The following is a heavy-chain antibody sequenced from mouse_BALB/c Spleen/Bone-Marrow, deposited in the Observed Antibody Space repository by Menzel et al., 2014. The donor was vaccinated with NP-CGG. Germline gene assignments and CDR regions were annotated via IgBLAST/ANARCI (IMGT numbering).Heavy chain of an antibody. Sequence: VHLLESGTELAKPGASVKMSCKASVYYLTSYWMHWVKQRPGQGLEWIGYINPSSGYTESNQKFKDKATLTADKSSSTAYMQLTSLTSEDSAVYYCARGYYVMDYWGQGTSVTVSS. CDR2: INPSSGYT. CDR1: VYYLTSYW. CDR3: ARGYYVMDY. J-gene: IGHJ4*01. V-gene: IGHV1-7*01.